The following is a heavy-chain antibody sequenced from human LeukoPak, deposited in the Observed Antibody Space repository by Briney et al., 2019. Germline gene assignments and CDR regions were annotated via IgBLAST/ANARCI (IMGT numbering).Heavy chain of an antibody. J-gene: IGHJ4*02. Sequence: ASVKVSCKASGYTLSQYAMHWVRQAPGQRPEWMGWINTDTGNPTYAQAFTGRFVFSLDTSVSTAYLQIGSLKAEDTAVYYCAVSGNSSGWTDYWGRGTLVTVSA. CDR3: AVSGNSSGWTDY. D-gene: IGHD6-19*01. V-gene: IGHV7-4-1*01. CDR1: GYTLSQYA. CDR2: INTDTGNP.